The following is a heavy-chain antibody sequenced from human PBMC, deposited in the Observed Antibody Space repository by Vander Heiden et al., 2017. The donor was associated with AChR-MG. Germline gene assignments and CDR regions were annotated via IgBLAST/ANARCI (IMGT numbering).Heavy chain of an antibody. CDR2: IYYSGRT. Sequence: QLQLQESGPGLVKPSETLSLTCIVSGASISSSSYYWGWIRQPPGKGLGWIGTIYYSGRTYYNPSLKSRVTISVDTSKNQFSLKLSSVTAADTAVYYCARRTGSGIYYNPVDYWGQGTLVTVSS. V-gene: IGHV4-39*01. J-gene: IGHJ4*02. D-gene: IGHD3-10*01. CDR1: GASISSSSYY. CDR3: ARRTGSGIYYNPVDY.